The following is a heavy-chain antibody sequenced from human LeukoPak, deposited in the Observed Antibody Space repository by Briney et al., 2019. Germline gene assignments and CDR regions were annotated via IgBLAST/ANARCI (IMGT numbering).Heavy chain of an antibody. CDR3: ARSRRVYSSSSAYFYGMDV. D-gene: IGHD6-6*01. V-gene: IGHV3-11*01. Sequence: GGSLRLSCAASGFTFSDYYMSWIRRAPGKGLEWVSYISSSGSTIYYADSVKGRFTISRDNAKNSLYLQMNSLRAEDTAVYYCARSRRVYSSSSAYFYGMDVWGQGTTVTVPS. CDR1: GFTFSDYY. J-gene: IGHJ6*02. CDR2: ISSSGSTI.